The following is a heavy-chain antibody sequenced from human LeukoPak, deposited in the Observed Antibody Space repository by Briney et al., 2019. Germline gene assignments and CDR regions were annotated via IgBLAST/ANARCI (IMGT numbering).Heavy chain of an antibody. Sequence: GASVKVSCKASGYTFTSYVMHWVRQAAGQRLEWMGWINDGNGNTKYSQKFQGRVTITRDTSASTAYMELSSLRSEDTAVYYCASVDPSPGPLLGDYWGQGTLVTVSS. D-gene: IGHD2-15*01. CDR3: ASVDPSPGPLLGDY. V-gene: IGHV1-3*01. CDR2: INDGNGNT. J-gene: IGHJ4*02. CDR1: GYTFTSYV.